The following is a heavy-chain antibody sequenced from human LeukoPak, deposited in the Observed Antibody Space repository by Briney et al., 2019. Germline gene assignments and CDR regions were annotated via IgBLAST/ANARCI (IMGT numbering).Heavy chain of an antibody. V-gene: IGHV3-7*01. D-gene: IGHD1-26*01. CDR3: ARDKVVGPTKFDN. J-gene: IGHJ4*02. CDR2: IKQGGGEI. Sequence: GGSLRLSCAASGFTFSDYWMSWVRQAPGKGLEWVANIKQGGGEIYYVDSVKGRFTISRDNAKNSLYLQMNSLRAEDTGIYYCARDKVVGPTKFDNWGQGTLVTVSP. CDR1: GFTFSDYW.